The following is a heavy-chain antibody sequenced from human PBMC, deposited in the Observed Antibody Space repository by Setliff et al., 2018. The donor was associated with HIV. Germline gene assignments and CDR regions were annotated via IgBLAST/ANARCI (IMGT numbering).Heavy chain of an antibody. CDR3: AREGGTGRSSWYGAYWYDP. Sequence: SETLSLTCAVYGGSFSGYYWAWIRQPPGKGLEWIGDINHSGKTNYNRSLKSRVTISLDTSKNQFSLRLTSVTAADTAVYYCAREGGTGRSSWYGAYWYDPWGQGTLVTVSS. V-gene: IGHV4-34*01. J-gene: IGHJ5*02. CDR2: INHSGKT. CDR1: GGSFSGYY. D-gene: IGHD6-13*01.